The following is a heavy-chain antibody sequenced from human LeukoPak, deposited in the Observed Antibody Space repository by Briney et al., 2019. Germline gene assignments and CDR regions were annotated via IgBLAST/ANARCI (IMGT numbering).Heavy chain of an antibody. CDR2: IGSSGSTI. CDR3: ARDPDY. J-gene: IGHJ4*02. V-gene: IGHV3-48*03. CDR1: GFIFSSYE. Sequence: GGSLRLSCAASGFIFSSYEMNWVRQAPGKGLEWVSYIGSSGSTIYYADSVKGRFTIFRDNANNSLYLQMNSLRAEDTAVYYCARDPDYWGQGTLVTVSS.